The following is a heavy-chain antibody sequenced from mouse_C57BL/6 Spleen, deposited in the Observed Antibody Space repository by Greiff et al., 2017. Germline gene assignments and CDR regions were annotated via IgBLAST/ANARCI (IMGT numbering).Heavy chain of an antibody. CDR2: ISSGGSYT. V-gene: IGHV5-6*01. CDR3: ARQITGTSYWDFDV. Sequence: EVMLVESGGDLVKPGGSLKLSCAASGFTFSSYGMSWVRQTPDKRLEWVATISSGGSYTYYPDSVKGRFTISRDNAKNTLYLQMSSLKSEDTAMYYCARQITGTSYWDFDVWGTGTTVTVSS. J-gene: IGHJ1*03. CDR1: GFTFSSYG. D-gene: IGHD4-1*01.